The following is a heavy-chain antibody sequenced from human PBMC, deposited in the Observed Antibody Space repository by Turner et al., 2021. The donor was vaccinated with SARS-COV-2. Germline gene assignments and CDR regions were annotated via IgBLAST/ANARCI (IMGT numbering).Heavy chain of an antibody. Sequence: QLQLLESGPGLVKPSATLSLTCTVSGGSISSSRYYWGWIRQPPGKGLEWIGNVYYSGSAYYNPSRKSRVTISGDPSKNQFSLKLTSVTAADTAVYYCARLMDTAMDYYGTDVWGQGTTVTVSS. V-gene: IGHV4-39*01. CDR3: ARLMDTAMDYYGTDV. D-gene: IGHD5-18*01. J-gene: IGHJ6*02. CDR2: VYYSGSA. CDR1: GGSISSSRYY.